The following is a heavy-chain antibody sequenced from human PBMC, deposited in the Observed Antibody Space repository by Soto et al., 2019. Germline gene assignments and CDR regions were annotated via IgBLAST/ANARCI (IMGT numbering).Heavy chain of an antibody. J-gene: IGHJ4*02. CDR2: VKEDGSEL. CDR3: ARDIGFDYVN. D-gene: IGHD3-16*01. V-gene: IGHV3-7*01. CDR1: GFNVMSYW. Sequence: GGSLRLSCAVSGFNVMSYWMSWVRQAPRKGLEWVASVKEDGSELYYLHSVRGRFSISRDSAGNALHLTMNYLSAEDTGVYFCARDIGFDYVNWGQGIPVTVSS.